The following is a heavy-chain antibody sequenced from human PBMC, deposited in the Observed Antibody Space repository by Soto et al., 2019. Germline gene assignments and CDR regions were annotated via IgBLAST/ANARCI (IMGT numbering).Heavy chain of an antibody. D-gene: IGHD6-19*01. CDR2: IWYDGSNK. V-gene: IGHV3-33*01. Sequence: QVQLVESGGGVVQPGRSLRLSCAASGFTFSSYGMHWVRQAPCKGLELVAVIWYDGSNKYYADYVKCRLTISRDNSKNSLYLQRNSLRAEDTAVYYCARDKAGPNSSGSRDNYYYVMDFWGQGTTVTVSS. CDR1: GFTFSSYG. J-gene: IGHJ6*02. CDR3: ARDKAGPNSSGSRDNYYYVMDF.